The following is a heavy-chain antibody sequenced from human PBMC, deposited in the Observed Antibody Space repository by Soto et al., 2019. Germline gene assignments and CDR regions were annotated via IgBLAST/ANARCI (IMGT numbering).Heavy chain of an antibody. Sequence: QGLEWMGWISAYSGNTNSAQKYQGRVTMTTDTSTSTAYMELRSLRSDDTAVYYCAREGFYDVLTGPDYWGQGTLVTVSS. CDR3: AREGFYDVLTGPDY. CDR2: ISAYSGNT. D-gene: IGHD3-9*01. V-gene: IGHV1-18*01. J-gene: IGHJ4*02.